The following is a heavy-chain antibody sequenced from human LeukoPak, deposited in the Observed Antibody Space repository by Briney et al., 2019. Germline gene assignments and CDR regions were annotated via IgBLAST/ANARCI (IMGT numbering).Heavy chain of an antibody. CDR3: ARAVAGRNSDY. CDR2: INPNSGGT. V-gene: IGHV1-2*02. J-gene: IGHJ4*02. D-gene: IGHD6-19*01. Sequence: VAAVTVSLLASGYTFPEYYMHWVRPAPGQGVAWMGVINPNSGGTNYAQKFQGRVTMTRDTSISTAYMGLSRLRSDDTAVYYCARAVAGRNSDYWGQGTLVTVSS. CDR1: GYTFPEYY.